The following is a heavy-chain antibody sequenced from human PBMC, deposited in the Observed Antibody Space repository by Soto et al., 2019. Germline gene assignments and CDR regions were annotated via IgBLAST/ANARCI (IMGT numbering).Heavy chain of an antibody. Sequence: PGGSLRLSCAASGFTFSSYGMHWVRQAPGKGLEWVAVISYDGSNKYYADSVKGRFTISRDNSKNTLYPQMNSLRAEDTAVYYCAKEADSSGYYPYYFDYWGQGTLVTVSS. V-gene: IGHV3-30*18. CDR1: GFTFSSYG. CDR2: ISYDGSNK. J-gene: IGHJ4*02. CDR3: AKEADSSGYYPYYFDY. D-gene: IGHD3-22*01.